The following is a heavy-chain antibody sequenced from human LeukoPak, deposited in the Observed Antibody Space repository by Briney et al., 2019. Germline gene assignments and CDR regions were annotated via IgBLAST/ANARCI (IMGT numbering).Heavy chain of an antibody. Sequence: ASVKVSCKASGYTFTGYYMHWVRQAPGQGLEWMGWINPTNGGTTYAQKFQGRVTMTRDTSITTAYMELSRLRSDDTAVYYCARGGVEYCSSTTCHDAFDIWGQGTMVTFSS. CDR3: ARGGVEYCSSTTCHDAFDI. J-gene: IGHJ3*02. D-gene: IGHD2-2*01. V-gene: IGHV1-2*02. CDR1: GYTFTGYY. CDR2: INPTNGGT.